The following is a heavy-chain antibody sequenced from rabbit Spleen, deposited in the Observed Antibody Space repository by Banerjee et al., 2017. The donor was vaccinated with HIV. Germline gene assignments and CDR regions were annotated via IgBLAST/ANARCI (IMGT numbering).Heavy chain of an antibody. V-gene: IGHV1S40*01. CDR2: IDPVFGTT. CDR1: GFSFSNRYY. J-gene: IGHJ4*01. CDR3: VRDDGSYDYIDGYFNL. Sequence: QSLEESGGDLVKPGASLTLTCTASGFSFSNRYYMCWVRQAPGKGLEWIGYIDPVFGTTYYASWVNGRFTISKTSSTTVDLKMTSLTAADTATYFCVRDDGSYDYIDGYFNLWGPGTLVTVS. D-gene: IGHD6-1*01.